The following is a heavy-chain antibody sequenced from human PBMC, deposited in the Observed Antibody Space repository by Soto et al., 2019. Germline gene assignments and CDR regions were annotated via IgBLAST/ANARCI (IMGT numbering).Heavy chain of an antibody. Sequence: ASVKVSCKASGGTFSSYAISWVRQAPGQGLEWMGGIIPIFGTANYAQKFQGRVTITADESTSTAYMELSSLRSEDTAVYYCAVGDIVVVPAAINYYYYGMDVWGQRTTV. CDR1: GGTFSSYA. J-gene: IGHJ6*02. CDR3: AVGDIVVVPAAINYYYYGMDV. D-gene: IGHD2-2*02. CDR2: IIPIFGTA. V-gene: IGHV1-69*13.